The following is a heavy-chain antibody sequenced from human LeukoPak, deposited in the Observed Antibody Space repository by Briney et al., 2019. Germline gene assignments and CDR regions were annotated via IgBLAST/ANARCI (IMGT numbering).Heavy chain of an antibody. CDR1: GFIFDDYA. J-gene: IGHJ4*02. CDR2: INWNSGTI. Sequence: PGGSLRLSCAASGFIFDDYAMHWVRQAPGNGLEWVSGINWNSGTIGYADSVKGRFTISRDNAKNSLYLQMNSLRADDMAFYYCARDRFRYCSGAYCSHFEFWGQGTLVSVSS. V-gene: IGHV3-9*03. D-gene: IGHD2-15*01. CDR3: ARDRFRYCSGAYCSHFEF.